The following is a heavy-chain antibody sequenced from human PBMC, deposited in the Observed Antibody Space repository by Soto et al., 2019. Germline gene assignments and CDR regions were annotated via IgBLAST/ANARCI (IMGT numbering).Heavy chain of an antibody. V-gene: IGHV3-33*01. CDR1: GFTFSSYG. CDR2: IWYDGSNK. CDR3: ARAYCGGDCYAICYYYGMDV. Sequence: QVQLVESGGGVVQPGRSLRLSCAASGFTFSSYGMHWVRQAPGKGLEWVAVIWYDGSNKYYADSVKGRFTISRDNSKNSLYLQMNSLRAEDTAVYYCARAYCGGDCYAICYYYGMDVWGQGTTVTVSS. D-gene: IGHD2-21*02. J-gene: IGHJ6*02.